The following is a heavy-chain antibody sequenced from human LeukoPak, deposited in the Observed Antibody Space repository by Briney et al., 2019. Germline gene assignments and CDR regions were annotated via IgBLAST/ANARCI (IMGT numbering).Heavy chain of an antibody. V-gene: IGHV1-18*01. D-gene: IGHD3-22*01. Sequence: ASVKVSCKASGYTFTSYGISWVRQAPGQGLEWMGWISAYNGNTNYAQKLQGRVTMTTDTSTSTAYMELRSLRSDDTAVYYCARVRTYYYDSSGSFFDIWGQGTMVTVSS. J-gene: IGHJ3*02. CDR2: ISAYNGNT. CDR3: ARVRTYYYDSSGSFFDI. CDR1: GYTFTSYG.